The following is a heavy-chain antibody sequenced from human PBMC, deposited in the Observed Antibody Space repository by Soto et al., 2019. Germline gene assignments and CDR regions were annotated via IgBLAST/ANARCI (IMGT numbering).Heavy chain of an antibody. Sequence: QVQLVQSGAEVKKLGSSVKVSCKASGGTFSSYAISWVRQAPGQGLEWMGGIIPIFGTANYAQKFQGRVTITADESTSTAYMELSSLRSEDTAVYYCARGITIFGVVIIEYYFDYWGQGTLVTVSS. CDR1: GGTFSSYA. D-gene: IGHD3-3*01. J-gene: IGHJ4*02. CDR3: ARGITIFGVVIIEYYFDY. V-gene: IGHV1-69*01. CDR2: IIPIFGTA.